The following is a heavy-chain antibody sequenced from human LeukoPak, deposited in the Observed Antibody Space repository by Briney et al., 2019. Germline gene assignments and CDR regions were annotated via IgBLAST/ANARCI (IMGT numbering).Heavy chain of an antibody. Sequence: SETLSLTCTVSGGSISSYYWSWIRQPPGKGLEWIGYIYYSGSTNYNPSLKSRVTMSVDTSKNQFSLKLSSVTAADTAVYYCARDAYYYGSESYFFDYWGQGTLVTVSS. CDR1: GGSISSYY. D-gene: IGHD3-10*01. CDR3: ARDAYYYGSESYFFDY. J-gene: IGHJ4*02. V-gene: IGHV4-59*12. CDR2: IYYSGST.